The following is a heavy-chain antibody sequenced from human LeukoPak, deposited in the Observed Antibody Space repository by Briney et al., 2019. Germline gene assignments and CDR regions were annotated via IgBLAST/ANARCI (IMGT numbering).Heavy chain of an antibody. CDR2: ISYDGSNK. V-gene: IGHV3-30-3*01. J-gene: IGHJ4*02. CDR3: ARGRIAAAGSYFDY. D-gene: IGHD6-13*01. Sequence: GGSLRLSCAASGFTFSSYAMHWVRQAPGKGLEWVAVISYDGSNKYYADSVKGRFTISRDNSKNTLYLQMNSLRAEDTAVYYCARGRIAAAGSYFDYWGQGTLVTVSS. CDR1: GFTFSSYA.